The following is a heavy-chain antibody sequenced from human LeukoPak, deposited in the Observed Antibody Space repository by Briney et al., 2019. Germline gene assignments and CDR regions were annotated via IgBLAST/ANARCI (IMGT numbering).Heavy chain of an antibody. Sequence: PGGPLRLSCAASGFTFSSSWMTWVRQAPGKGLEWVASINQDGGEIHYVDSVKGRFTISRDNAKNSLYLQMNSLTAEDTAVHYCVRAHHPGGWFDPWGQGTLVTVSS. CDR1: GFTFSSSW. CDR2: INQDGGEI. V-gene: IGHV3-7*04. CDR3: VRAHHPGGWFDP. D-gene: IGHD3-10*01. J-gene: IGHJ5*02.